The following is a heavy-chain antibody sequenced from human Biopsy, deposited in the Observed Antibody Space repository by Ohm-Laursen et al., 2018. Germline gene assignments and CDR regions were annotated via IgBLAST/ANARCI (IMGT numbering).Heavy chain of an antibody. Sequence: RSLRLSCAASGFTFTSYGMHWVRQAPGKGLEWVAVISYDGSGEYYADSLQGRFTISRDNPKNTVDLQMNTLRPEDTAVYFCARDRKRWDYTTYFSWHFDLWGRGTLVTVSS. CDR2: ISYDGSGE. CDR3: ARDRKRWDYTTYFSWHFDL. D-gene: IGHD4-11*01. J-gene: IGHJ2*01. V-gene: IGHV3-30*03. CDR1: GFTFTSYG.